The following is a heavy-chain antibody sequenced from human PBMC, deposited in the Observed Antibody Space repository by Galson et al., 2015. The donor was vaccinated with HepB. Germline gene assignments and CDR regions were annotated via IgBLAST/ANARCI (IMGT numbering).Heavy chain of an antibody. D-gene: IGHD3-9*01. CDR1: GFTVSNNY. CDR3: ARGLTGVDY. CDR2: IYSGDNT. J-gene: IGHJ4*02. Sequence: SLRLSCAASGFTVSNNYMSWVRQAPGKGLEWVSIIYSGDNTYYADSVKGRFTISRDNSQNTVYLQMNTLRAEDTAVYYCARGLTGVDYWGQGTLVSVSS. V-gene: IGHV3-53*01.